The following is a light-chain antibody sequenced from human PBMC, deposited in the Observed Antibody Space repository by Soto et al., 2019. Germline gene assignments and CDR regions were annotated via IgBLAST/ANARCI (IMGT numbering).Light chain of an antibody. CDR1: QSISRY. V-gene: IGKV1-39*01. CDR2: AAS. Sequence: DIQMTQSPSSLSASVGDRVTITCRASQSISRYLNWYQQKPGKAPKVLIYAASSLQSGVPSRFSGSGSGTGTDFNLTISSLQPEDSATYYCQHSYSSPYTFGQGTKLEIK. CDR3: QHSYSSPYT. J-gene: IGKJ2*01.